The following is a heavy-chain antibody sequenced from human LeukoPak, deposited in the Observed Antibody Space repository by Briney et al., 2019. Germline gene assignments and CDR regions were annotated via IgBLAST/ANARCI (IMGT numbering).Heavy chain of an antibody. CDR2: ISYDGSNK. CDR3: AKDYTAMVSFAFDI. V-gene: IGHV3-30*18. J-gene: IGHJ3*02. Sequence: GGSLRLSCAASGFTFSSYGMHWVRQAPGKGLEWVAVISYDGSNKYYADSVKGRFTISRDNSKNTLYLQMNSLRAEDTAVYYCAKDYTAMVSFAFDIWGQGTMVTVSS. CDR1: GFTFSSYG. D-gene: IGHD5-18*01.